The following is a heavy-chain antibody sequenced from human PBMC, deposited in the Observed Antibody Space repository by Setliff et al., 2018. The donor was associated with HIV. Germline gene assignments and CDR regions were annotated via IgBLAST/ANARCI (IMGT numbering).Heavy chain of an antibody. J-gene: IGHJ3*02. D-gene: IGHD6-13*01. CDR3: ARRDGRSMNAFEI. Sequence: PGESLKISCQGSGYTFSSHWIGWVRQMPGKGLEWMGINYPEDSDARCSPSFQNQVTISADKSISTAYLQVHNLKASDTATYYCARRDGRSMNAFEIWGPGTMVTVSS. V-gene: IGHV5-51*01. CDR1: GYTFSSHW. CDR2: NYPEDSDA.